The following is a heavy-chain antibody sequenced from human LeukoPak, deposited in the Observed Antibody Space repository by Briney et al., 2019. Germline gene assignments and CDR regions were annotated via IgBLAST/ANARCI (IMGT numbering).Heavy chain of an antibody. CDR2: IYYSGST. CDR3: ARHRPYYDILTGYSQSFDY. J-gene: IGHJ4*02. D-gene: IGHD3-9*01. CDR1: GGSISSYY. V-gene: IGHV4-59*08. Sequence: SETLSLTCTGSGGSISSYYWSWIRQPPGKGLEWSVYIYYSGSTNFKPSLKSRVTISVDTSKNQFSLKLSSVTAADTAVYYCARHRPYYDILTGYSQSFDYWGQGTLVTVSS.